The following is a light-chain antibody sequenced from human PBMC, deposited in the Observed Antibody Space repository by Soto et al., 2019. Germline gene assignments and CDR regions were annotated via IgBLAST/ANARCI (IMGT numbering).Light chain of an antibody. CDR3: SSHAGSSVV. J-gene: IGLJ1*01. CDR1: SRDVGGYNY. V-gene: IGLV2-11*01. Sequence: QSALTQPRSVSGSPGQSVTISCTGTSRDVGGYNYVSWYQQHPGKAPKLMIYDATTRPSGVPDRFSGSKSGNTASLTISGLQAEDEADYYCSSHAGSSVVFGTGTKVTVL. CDR2: DAT.